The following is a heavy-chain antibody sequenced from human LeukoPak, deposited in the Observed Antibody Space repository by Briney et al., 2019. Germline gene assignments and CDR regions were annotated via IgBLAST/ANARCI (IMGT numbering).Heavy chain of an antibody. CDR3: AKDVITMVRGVILN. CDR2: ISGSGGST. D-gene: IGHD3-10*01. J-gene: IGHJ4*02. Sequence: TGGSLRLSCAASGFTFSSYAMSWVRLAPGKGLEWVSAISGSGGSTYYADSVKGRFTISRDNSKNTLYLQMNSLRAEDTAVYYCAKDVITMVRGVILNWGQGTLVTVSS. V-gene: IGHV3-23*01. CDR1: GFTFSSYA.